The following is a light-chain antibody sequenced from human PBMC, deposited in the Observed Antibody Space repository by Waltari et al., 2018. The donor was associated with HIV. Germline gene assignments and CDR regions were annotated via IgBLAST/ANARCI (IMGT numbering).Light chain of an antibody. V-gene: IGLV3-25*03. CDR1: ALPKQY. CDR2: KDS. J-gene: IGLJ1*01. Sequence: SYELTQPPSVSVSPGQTARITCSGDALPKQYAYWYQQKPGQAPVLVIYKDSERPSGIPERFSGSNSGTTVTLTISGVQAEDEAHYYCQSAGVFGTGTKVTVL. CDR3: QSAGV.